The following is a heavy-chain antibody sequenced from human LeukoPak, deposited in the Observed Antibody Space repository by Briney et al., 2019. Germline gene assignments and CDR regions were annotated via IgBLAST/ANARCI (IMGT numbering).Heavy chain of an antibody. CDR2: INPNSGGT. CDR1: GYTFTGYY. J-gene: IGHJ4*02. CDR3: ARGIVVVPAASYYFDY. Sequence: GASVKVSCKASGYTFTGYYIHWVRQAPGQGLEWMGWINPNSGGTNYAQKFQGRVTMTRDTSISTAYMELSRLRSDDTAVYYCARGIVVVPAASYYFDYWGQGTLVTVSS. D-gene: IGHD2-2*01. V-gene: IGHV1-2*02.